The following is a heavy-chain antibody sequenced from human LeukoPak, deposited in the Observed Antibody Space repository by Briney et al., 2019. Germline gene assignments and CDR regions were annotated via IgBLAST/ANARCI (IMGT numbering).Heavy chain of an antibody. CDR1: GFSLSTSGMC. CDR2: IDWDDDK. D-gene: IGHD6-19*01. J-gene: IGHJ4*02. Sequence: SGPTLVNPTQTLTLTCTFSGFSLSTSGMCVGWIRQPPGKALEWLARIDWDDDKYYSTSLKTRLTISKDTSKNQVVLTMTNMDPVDTATYYCARIVAVAGKGGFDYWGQGTLVTVSS. CDR3: ARIVAVAGKGGFDY. V-gene: IGHV2-70*11.